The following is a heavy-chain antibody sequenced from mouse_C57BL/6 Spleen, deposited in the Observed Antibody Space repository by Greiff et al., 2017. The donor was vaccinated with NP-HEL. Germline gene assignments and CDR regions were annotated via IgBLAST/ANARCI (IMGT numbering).Heavy chain of an antibody. CDR3: AREIYYYGSSFPFDY. CDR2: VYPYNGGP. Sequence: EVMLVESGPVLVKPGPSVKISCKASGFTFTDYYMHWVKQSPGKSLEWIGLVYPYNGGPRSNPKFQGKATLTVDTSSSTAYMELNSLTSEDSAFYYGAREIYYYGSSFPFDYWGQGTTLTVSS. CDR1: GFTFTDYY. D-gene: IGHD1-1*01. J-gene: IGHJ2*01. V-gene: IGHV1-36*01.